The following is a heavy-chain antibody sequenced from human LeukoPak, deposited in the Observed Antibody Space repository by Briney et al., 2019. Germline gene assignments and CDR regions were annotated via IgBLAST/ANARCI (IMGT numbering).Heavy chain of an antibody. D-gene: IGHD3-16*02. V-gene: IGHV1-18*01. J-gene: IGHJ4*02. CDR1: GYTFTSYG. CDR2: ISAYNGNT. Sequence: ASVKVSCKASGYTFTSYGISWVRQAPGQGLEWMGWISAYNGNTNYAQKLQGRVTTTTDTSTSTAYMELRSLRSDDTAVYYCARDLGNNCSGGSCYSSNYYDYVWGSYRYSHWGQGTLVTVSS. CDR3: ARDLGNNCSGGSCYSSNYYDYVWGSYRYSH.